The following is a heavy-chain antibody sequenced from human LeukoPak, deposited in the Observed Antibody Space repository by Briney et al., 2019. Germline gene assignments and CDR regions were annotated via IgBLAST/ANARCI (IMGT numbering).Heavy chain of an antibody. Sequence: GSLRLSCAASGFTFSSYAMHWVRQAPGKGLEWVAVISYDGSNKYYADSVKGRFTISRDNSKNTLYLQMNSLRAEDTAVYYCAKGISAFVEMATPLVDYWGQGTLVTVSS. CDR3: AKGISAFVEMATPLVDY. V-gene: IGHV3-30-3*01. D-gene: IGHD5-24*01. CDR1: GFTFSSYA. J-gene: IGHJ4*02. CDR2: ISYDGSNK.